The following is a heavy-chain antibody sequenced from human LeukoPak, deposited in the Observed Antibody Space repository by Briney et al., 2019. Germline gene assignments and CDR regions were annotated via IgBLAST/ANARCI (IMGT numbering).Heavy chain of an antibody. D-gene: IGHD2-8*01. Sequence: SETLSLTCAVSGYSISSGYYWGWIRQPPGKGLEWIGSIYHSGSTYYNPSLKSRVTISVDTSKNHFSLKLSPVTAADTAVYYCARRLNPDYWGQGTLVTVSS. CDR3: ARRLNPDY. J-gene: IGHJ4*02. V-gene: IGHV4-38-2*01. CDR2: IYHSGST. CDR1: GYSISSGYY.